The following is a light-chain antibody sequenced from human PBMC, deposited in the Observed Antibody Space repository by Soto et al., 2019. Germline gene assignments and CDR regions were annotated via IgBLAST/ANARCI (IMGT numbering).Light chain of an antibody. CDR3: SSYTSSSTVL. Sequence: QSALTQPASVSGSPGQSITISCTGTSSDVGGYNYVSWYQQHPGKAPKLMIYEVGNRPSGVSNRFSASKSGNTASLTISGLQAEDEADYYCSSYTSSSTVLFGGGTKVTVL. V-gene: IGLV2-14*01. CDR1: SSDVGGYNY. CDR2: EVG. J-gene: IGLJ2*01.